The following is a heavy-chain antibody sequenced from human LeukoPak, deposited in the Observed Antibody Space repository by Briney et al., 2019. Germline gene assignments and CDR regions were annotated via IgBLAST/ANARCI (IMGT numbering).Heavy chain of an antibody. CDR1: GSIFSKYW. Sequence: GASLQISCPASGSIFSKYWIGWVRPPPGKGLEWMGFIYSDESLIRYSPSFEGQVTISADNSINTSYLQWNSLKASATAMYSCGRYGLSGNGYSSYFYYGMDFWGQGTAVTVS. D-gene: IGHD4-4*01. V-gene: IGHV5-51*01. CDR2: IYSDESLI. CDR3: GRYGLSGNGYSSYFYYGMDF. J-gene: IGHJ6*01.